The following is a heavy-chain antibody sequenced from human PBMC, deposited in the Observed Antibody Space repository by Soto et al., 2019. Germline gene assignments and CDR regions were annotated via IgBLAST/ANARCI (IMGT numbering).Heavy chain of an antibody. CDR1: GGSVSSGSYY. Sequence: SETLSLTCTVSGGSVSSGSYYWSWIRQPPGKGLECIGYISYSGNINYNPSLKSRVTISVDMSKNQFSLKLRSVTAADTAMYYCARDKDGCSGGSCYFGELTPGVTWFHWGQGTLVTVSS. CDR3: ARDKDGCSGGSCYFGELTPGVTWFH. V-gene: IGHV4-61*01. CDR2: ISYSGNI. D-gene: IGHD2-15*01. J-gene: IGHJ1*01.